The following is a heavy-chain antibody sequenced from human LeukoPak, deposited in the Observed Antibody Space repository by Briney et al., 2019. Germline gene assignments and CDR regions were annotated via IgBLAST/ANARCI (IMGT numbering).Heavy chain of an antibody. Sequence: SETLSLTCAVYGGSFSGYYWSWIRQPPGKGLEWIGEINHSGSTNYNPSLKSRVTISVDTSKNQFSLKLSSVTAADTAVYYCAGGYLLTGTTGGVTLYWGQGTLVTVSS. D-gene: IGHD1-7*01. CDR1: GGSFSGYY. CDR2: INHSGST. V-gene: IGHV4-34*01. J-gene: IGHJ4*02. CDR3: AGGYLLTGTTGGVTLY.